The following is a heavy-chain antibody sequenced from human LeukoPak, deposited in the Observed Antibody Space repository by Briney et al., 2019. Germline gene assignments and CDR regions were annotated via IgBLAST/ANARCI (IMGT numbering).Heavy chain of an antibody. V-gene: IGHV3-30*15. Sequence: GGSLRLSCAASGFPFTIYAIHWVRQAPGMGLEWVGMISYDGSDKNYADSVKGRFTISRDTSKNTVFLQLRSRSAEDTAVYYCTRSLRGSYTTSGSSTLSYYHYQTDVWGTGTTVTVSS. CDR1: GFPFTIYA. J-gene: IGHJ6*03. CDR3: TRSLRGSYTTSGSSTLSYYHYQTDV. CDR2: ISYDGSDK. D-gene: IGHD1-14*01.